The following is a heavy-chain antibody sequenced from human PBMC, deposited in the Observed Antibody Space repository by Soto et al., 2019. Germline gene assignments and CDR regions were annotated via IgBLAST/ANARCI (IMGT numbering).Heavy chain of an antibody. Sequence: QVQLVQSGPEVKNPGASVKVSCKASGYTFKNYGIKWVRQAPGQGLEWVGWITTYNGNRYSAEKFQGRVTMTTDTSTSTTEMELKSLSSDDTGVYYCAREAQPKGVAADGASDYWGQGTLVTVSS. D-gene: IGHD6-19*01. J-gene: IGHJ4*02. CDR1: GYTFKNYG. V-gene: IGHV1-18*01. CDR2: ITTYNGNR. CDR3: AREAQPKGVAADGASDY.